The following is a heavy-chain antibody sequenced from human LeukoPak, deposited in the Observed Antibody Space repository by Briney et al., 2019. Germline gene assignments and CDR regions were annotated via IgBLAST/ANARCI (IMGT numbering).Heavy chain of an antibody. D-gene: IGHD1-7*01. CDR3: TTDEDWNYARKDV. J-gene: IGHJ6*02. Sequence: PEGSLRLSCAASGFTFNYAWMSWVRQVPGKGLEWVGQTVSEIDGGTTDYAAPVKGRFTISRDDSKSTLYLQMNSLKIEDTAVYYCTTDEDWNYARKDVWGQGATVIVSS. CDR2: TVSEIDGGTT. V-gene: IGHV3-15*04. CDR1: GFTFNYAW.